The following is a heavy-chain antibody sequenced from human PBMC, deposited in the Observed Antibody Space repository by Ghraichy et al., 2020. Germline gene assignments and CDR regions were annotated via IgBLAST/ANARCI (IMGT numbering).Heavy chain of an antibody. CDR1: GFSFDDYA. D-gene: IGHD3-22*01. V-gene: IGHV3-9*01. Sequence: SLRLSCAASGFSFDDYAMHWVRQAPGKGLEWVSGINWDSGHIEYADSVKGRFTISRDNAKSTLFLQMNRLRTEDTAFYYCAKDRWASIRPDFYSDNNGLDTWGQGTLVTVSA. CDR3: AKDRWASIRPDFYSDNNGLDT. J-gene: IGHJ5*02. CDR2: INWDSGHI.